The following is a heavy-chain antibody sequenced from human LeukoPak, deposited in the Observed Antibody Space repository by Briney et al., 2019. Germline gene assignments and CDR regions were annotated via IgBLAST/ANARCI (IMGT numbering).Heavy chain of an antibody. Sequence: SETLSLTCTVSGGSISSYYWSWIRQPPGKGLEWIGYIHYSGSTYYNPSLKSRVTISVDTSKNQFSLKLSSVTAADTAVYYCAKYSSSWYSSRDYWGQGTLVTVSS. D-gene: IGHD6-13*01. V-gene: IGHV4-59*04. CDR2: IHYSGST. CDR1: GGSISSYY. CDR3: AKYSSSWYSSRDY. J-gene: IGHJ4*02.